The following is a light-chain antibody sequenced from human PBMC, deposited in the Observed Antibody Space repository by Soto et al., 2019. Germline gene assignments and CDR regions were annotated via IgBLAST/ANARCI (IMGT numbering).Light chain of an antibody. CDR3: QQSYSTPPVYT. CDR1: QSISSY. Sequence: DIQMTQSPSSLSASVGDRVTITCRASQSISSYLNWYQQKPGKAPKLLIYAASSLQSGVPSRFSGSGSGTDFTLTISSLQPEDFATYYCQQSYSTPPVYTFGQGTKVEIK. J-gene: IGKJ2*01. CDR2: AAS. V-gene: IGKV1-39*01.